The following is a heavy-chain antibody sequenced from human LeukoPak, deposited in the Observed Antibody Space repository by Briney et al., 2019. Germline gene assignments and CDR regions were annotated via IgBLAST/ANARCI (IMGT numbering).Heavy chain of an antibody. CDR3: ATTYYYDSSGYWFQH. V-gene: IGHV1-24*01. Sequence: GASVKVSCKVSGYTLTELSMHWVRQAPGKGLEWMGGFDPEDGETIYAQKFQGRVTMTEDTSTDTAYMELSSLRSEDTAVYYRATTYYYDSSGYWFQHWGQGTLVTVSS. D-gene: IGHD3-22*01. CDR1: GYTLTELS. J-gene: IGHJ1*01. CDR2: FDPEDGET.